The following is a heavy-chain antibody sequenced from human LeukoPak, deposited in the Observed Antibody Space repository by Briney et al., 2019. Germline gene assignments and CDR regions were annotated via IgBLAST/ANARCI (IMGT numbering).Heavy chain of an antibody. J-gene: IGHJ4*02. Sequence: GGSLRLSCTASGFTVSSNYMSWVRQAPGKGLEWVSVLYSGGSTSYVDSVKGRFTISRDSSKNTLYLQMNTLRAEDTAVYYCARGRPPSNWGFDCWGQGTLVTVSS. CDR2: LYSGGST. V-gene: IGHV3-53*01. D-gene: IGHD7-27*01. CDR3: ARGRPPSNWGFDC. CDR1: GFTVSSNY.